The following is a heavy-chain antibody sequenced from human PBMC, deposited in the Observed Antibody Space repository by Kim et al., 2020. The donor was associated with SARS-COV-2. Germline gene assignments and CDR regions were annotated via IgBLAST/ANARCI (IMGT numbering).Heavy chain of an antibody. J-gene: IGHJ3*02. CDR3: AKGQDRLTSYCSGDSCYSTVTIPVAFDI. V-gene: IGHV3-23*01. Sequence: GGSLRLSCAASGFTFSSYAMSWVRQAPGKGLEWVSAISGSGGSTYYADSVKGRFTISRDNSKNTLYLQMNSLRAEDTAVYYCAKGQDRLTSYCSGDSCYSTVTIPVAFDIWGQGTMVTVSS. D-gene: IGHD2-15*01. CDR1: GFTFSSYA. CDR2: ISGSGGST.